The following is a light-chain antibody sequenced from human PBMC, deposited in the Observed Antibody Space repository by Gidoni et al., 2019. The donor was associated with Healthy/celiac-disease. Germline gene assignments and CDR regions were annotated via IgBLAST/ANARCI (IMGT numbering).Light chain of an antibody. Sequence: EIVLTQSPGTLSLSPGERATLSCRDSQSVSSSYLAWYQQKPGQAPRLLIYGASSRATGIPDRFSGSGSGTDFTLTISRLDPEDFAVYYCQQYGSSPTFGQXTKLEIK. CDR1: QSVSSSY. J-gene: IGKJ2*01. V-gene: IGKV3-20*01. CDR2: GAS. CDR3: QQYGSSPT.